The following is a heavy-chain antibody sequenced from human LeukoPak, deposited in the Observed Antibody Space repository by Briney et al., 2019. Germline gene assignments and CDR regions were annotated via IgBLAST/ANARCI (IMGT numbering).Heavy chain of an antibody. Sequence: GGSLRLSCAVSGFTLSSYAMSWVRQAPGKGLEWVSAISGNGGSTYYADSVKGRFTISRDNSKNTLYLQMNSLRAEDTAVYYCAKDPGDLTGYRTFDYWGQGTLVTVSS. CDR3: AKDPGDLTGYRTFDY. CDR2: ISGNGGST. V-gene: IGHV3-23*01. D-gene: IGHD3-9*01. J-gene: IGHJ4*02. CDR1: GFTLSSYA.